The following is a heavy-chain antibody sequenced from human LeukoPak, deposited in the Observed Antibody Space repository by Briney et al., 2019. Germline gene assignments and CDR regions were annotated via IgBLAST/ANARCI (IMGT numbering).Heavy chain of an antibody. CDR1: GYTFTGCS. CDR3: ARNRYGYNFGY. V-gene: IGHV1-2*02. Sequence: ASVKVSCKASGYTFTGCSMRWLRQAPGQGLEWMGWINPNSGGTNYVQKFQGRVTITRDTSISTAYMELSSLTSDDTAVYYCARNRYGYNFGYWAQGTLVTVSS. D-gene: IGHD5-24*01. J-gene: IGHJ4*02. CDR2: INPNSGGT.